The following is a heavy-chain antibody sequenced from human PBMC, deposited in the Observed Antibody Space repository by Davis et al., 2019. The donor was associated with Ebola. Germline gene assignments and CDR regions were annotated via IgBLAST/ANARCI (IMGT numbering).Heavy chain of an antibody. V-gene: IGHV1-69*13. D-gene: IGHD3-9*01. J-gene: IGHJ4*02. CDR3: ARDFDGGNYYFDY. Sequence: SVNVPCKTSGGFFSSHPISWVRQAPRQGLEWMGGIIPIFDTPHYAQKFQGRITITADASTSTAYMELSSLRSEDTATYFCARDFDGGNYYFDYWGPGTPVTVAS. CDR1: GGFFSSHP. CDR2: IIPIFDTP.